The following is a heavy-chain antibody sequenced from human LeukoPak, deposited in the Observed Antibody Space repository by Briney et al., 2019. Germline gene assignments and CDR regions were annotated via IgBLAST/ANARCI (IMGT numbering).Heavy chain of an antibody. CDR3: AGSSGWWAHDY. J-gene: IGHJ4*02. Sequence: PGGSLRLSCAASGLTFTNYGMTWVRQAPGKGLEWVSSISGSGSDTYYADSVKGRFTISRDNSKNTLDVQMVSLRAEDTAIYYCAGSSGWWAHDYWGQGTLVTVSS. D-gene: IGHD6-19*01. CDR1: GLTFTNYG. V-gene: IGHV3-23*01. CDR2: ISGSGSDT.